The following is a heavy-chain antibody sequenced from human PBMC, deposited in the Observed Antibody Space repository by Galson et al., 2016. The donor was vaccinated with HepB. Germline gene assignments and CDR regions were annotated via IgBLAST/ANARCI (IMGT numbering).Heavy chain of an antibody. V-gene: IGHV1-69*10. Sequence: SVKVSCKASGGTFNSYAISWVRQAPGQGLEWMGGIIPILGPAKYAQKFQGRVTITADQSTRAAYMEVSSLTSEDTALYYCARGRYRLDQWGQGTLVTVSS. CDR2: IIPILGPA. CDR1: GGTFNSYA. CDR3: ARGRYRLDQ. J-gene: IGHJ4*02. D-gene: IGHD1-1*01.